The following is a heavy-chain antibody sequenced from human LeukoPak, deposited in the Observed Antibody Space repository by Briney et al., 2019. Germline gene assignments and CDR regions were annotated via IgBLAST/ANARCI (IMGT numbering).Heavy chain of an antibody. CDR3: ARGQRYCSGGSCYRSTFDY. J-gene: IGHJ4*02. Sequence: GASVKVSCKASGYTFTSYAMHWVRQAPGQRLEWMGWINAGNGNTKYSQKFQGRVTITRDTSASTAYMELSSLRSEDTAVYYCARGQRYCSGGSCYRSTFDYWGQGTLVTVSS. CDR1: GYTFTSYA. V-gene: IGHV1-3*01. CDR2: INAGNGNT. D-gene: IGHD2-15*01.